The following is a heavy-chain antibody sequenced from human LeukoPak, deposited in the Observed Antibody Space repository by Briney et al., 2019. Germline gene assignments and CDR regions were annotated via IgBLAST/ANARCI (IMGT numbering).Heavy chain of an antibody. D-gene: IGHD3-3*02. CDR3: ARLSRRALNYYGMDV. V-gene: IGHV3-21*01. Sequence: PGGSLRLSCAASGFTFSSYSMNWVRQAPGKGLEWVSSISSSSSYIYYADSVKGRFTISRGNAKNSLYLQMNSLRAEDTAVYYCARLSRRALNYYGMDVWGQGTTVTVSS. J-gene: IGHJ6*01. CDR1: GFTFSSYS. CDR2: ISSSSSYI.